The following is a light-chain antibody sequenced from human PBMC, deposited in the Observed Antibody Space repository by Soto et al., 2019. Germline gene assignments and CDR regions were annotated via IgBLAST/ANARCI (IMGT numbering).Light chain of an antibody. Sequence: EIVMTQSPATLSVPPGERATLSCRASQSVSSNLAWYQQKPGQAPRFLIYGASTRATGIPARFSGSGSGTEFTLTISSLQSEDFAVYYCQQYKNWPTFGQGTKVEIK. CDR1: QSVSSN. V-gene: IGKV3-15*01. CDR3: QQYKNWPT. CDR2: GAS. J-gene: IGKJ1*01.